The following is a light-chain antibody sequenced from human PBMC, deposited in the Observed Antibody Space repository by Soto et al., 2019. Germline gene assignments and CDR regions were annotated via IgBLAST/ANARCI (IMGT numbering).Light chain of an antibody. J-gene: IGKJ1*01. Sequence: EIVMTQSPATLSVSPGERASLSCRASQSVSSNLAWYQQKPGQTPSLLIYATSTRATGIPARFSGSRSGAELTITISSLQSDDFETYYCQQYNSYSWTFGQGTKVDIK. CDR2: ATS. CDR1: QSVSSN. CDR3: QQYNSYSWT. V-gene: IGKV3-15*01.